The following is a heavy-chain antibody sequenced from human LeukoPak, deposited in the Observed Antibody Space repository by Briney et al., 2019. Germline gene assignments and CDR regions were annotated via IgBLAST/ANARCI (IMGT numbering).Heavy chain of an antibody. D-gene: IGHD2-2*01. Sequence: SSETLSLTCTVSGGSISSFHWSWIRQPPGKGLEWLGYVYNSGSTNYNPSLKSRVTISVDTSKNQFSLKLGSVTAADTAVYYCARAWAVVPAVRRFDPWGQGTLVTVSS. CDR2: VYNSGST. J-gene: IGHJ5*02. CDR3: ARAWAVVPAVRRFDP. CDR1: GGSISSFH. V-gene: IGHV4-59*01.